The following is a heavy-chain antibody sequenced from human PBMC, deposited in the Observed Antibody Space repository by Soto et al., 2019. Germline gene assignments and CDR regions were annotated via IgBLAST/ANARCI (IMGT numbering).Heavy chain of an antibody. V-gene: IGHV1-24*01. CDR2: FDPEDGET. D-gene: IGHD3-9*01. CDR3: ATLSKTYYDILTGPAGPWFDP. J-gene: IGHJ5*02. CDR1: GYTLTELS. Sequence: ASVKVSCKVSGYTLTELSMHWVRQAPGKGLEWMGGFDPEDGETIYAQKFQGRVTMTEETSTDTAYMELSSLRSEDTAVYYCATLSKTYYDILTGPAGPWFDPWGQGTLVTVSS.